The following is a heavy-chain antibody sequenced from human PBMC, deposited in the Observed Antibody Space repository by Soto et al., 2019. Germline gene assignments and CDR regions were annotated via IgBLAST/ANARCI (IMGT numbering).Heavy chain of an antibody. Sequence: SETLSLTCTVSGDSISNYYWSWIRQPPGKGLEWIGYIYYSGNTNYNPSLKSRVTISVDTSKSQFSLTLSSVTAADTAVYYCATEYSSSFPAYYYYYGMDVWGKGTTVTVSS. CDR2: IYYSGNT. CDR3: ATEYSSSFPAYYYYYGMDV. D-gene: IGHD6-6*01. V-gene: IGHV4-59*01. CDR1: GDSISNYY. J-gene: IGHJ6*04.